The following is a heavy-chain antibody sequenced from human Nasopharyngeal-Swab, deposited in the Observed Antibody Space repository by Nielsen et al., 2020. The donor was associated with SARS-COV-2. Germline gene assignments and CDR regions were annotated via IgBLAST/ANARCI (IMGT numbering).Heavy chain of an antibody. CDR3: AKAPYLRGLDV. J-gene: IGHJ6*02. Sequence: GESLKISCAASGFTFSNYWMHWVRQAPGKGLEWVSIISGNDNTTYYADSVKDRFTISRDNSKNTLYLQTNSLRVEDTAVYYCAKAPYLRGLDVWGQGTTVTVSS. D-gene: IGHD2-21*01. V-gene: IGHV3-23*01. CDR2: ISGNDNTT. CDR1: GFTFSNYW.